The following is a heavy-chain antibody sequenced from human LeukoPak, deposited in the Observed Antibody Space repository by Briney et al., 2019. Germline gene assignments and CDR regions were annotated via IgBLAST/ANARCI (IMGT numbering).Heavy chain of an antibody. CDR1: GLTVSNNY. CDR3: AKGYCSSTSCSAPFDY. J-gene: IGHJ4*02. Sequence: GGSLRLSCEASGLTVSNNYMSWVRQAPGKGLEWVSAISGSGGSTYYADSVKGRFTISRDNSKNTLYLQMNSLRAEDTAVYYCAKGYCSSTSCSAPFDYWGEGTLVTVSS. D-gene: IGHD2-2*01. CDR2: ISGSGGST. V-gene: IGHV3-23*01.